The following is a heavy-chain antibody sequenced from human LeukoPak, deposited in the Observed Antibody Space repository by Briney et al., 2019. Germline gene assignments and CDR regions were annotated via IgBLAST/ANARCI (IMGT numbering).Heavy chain of an antibody. CDR3: AKPGSDYYDSSGYYYYFDY. V-gene: IGHV3-23*01. CDR1: GFTFSSYA. Sequence: GGSLRLSCAASGFTFSSYAMSWVRQAPGKGLEWVSDISGSGGSTYYADSVKGRFTISSDNSKTTLYLQMNSLRAEETAVYYGAKPGSDYYDSSGYYYYFDYWGQGTLATVSS. CDR2: ISGSGGST. J-gene: IGHJ4*02. D-gene: IGHD3-22*01.